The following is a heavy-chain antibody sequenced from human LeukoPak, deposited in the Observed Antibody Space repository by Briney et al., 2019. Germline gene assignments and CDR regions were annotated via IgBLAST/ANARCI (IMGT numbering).Heavy chain of an antibody. D-gene: IGHD3-10*01. CDR3: AREVESWFGDLLSYFDS. V-gene: IGHV4-38-2*02. CDR2: FYHRGNT. CDR1: GCSIGTGYS. Sequence: SEALSLTCSVSGCSIGTGYSWGWVRQRPGKGLEWIGTFYHRGNTYYNPSLMSPVTLSSDTSKHQFSLRLTSVTAADTALYYCAREVESWFGDLLSYFDSWGQGTHVTVSS. J-gene: IGHJ4*02.